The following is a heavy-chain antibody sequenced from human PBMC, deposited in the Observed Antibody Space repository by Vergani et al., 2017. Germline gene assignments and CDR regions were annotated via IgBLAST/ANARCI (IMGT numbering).Heavy chain of an antibody. D-gene: IGHD3-16*01. V-gene: IGHV5-51*01. CDR2: IYPGDSDI. CDR3: TRLGEDGINSAAYYYYGMDV. Sequence: EVQLVQSGAEVKKPGESLRISCKASGYTFSNHWIAWVRQLSGKGLEYMGIIYPGDSDIRYSPSFQGQVTISADKSISTAYLQWSNLKASDSAMYYCTRLGEDGINSAAYYYYGMDVWGQGTTVTVSS. J-gene: IGHJ6*02. CDR1: GYTFSNHW.